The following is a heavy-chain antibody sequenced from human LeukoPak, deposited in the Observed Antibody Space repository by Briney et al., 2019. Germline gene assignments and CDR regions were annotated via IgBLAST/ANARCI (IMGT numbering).Heavy chain of an antibody. CDR3: ARAPTVTFFDY. CDR2: ISSSSSYI. J-gene: IGHJ4*02. Sequence: GGSLRLSCAASGFTFSTYTMNWVRQAPGKGLEWVSSISSSSSYIYYADSVKGRFTISRDNAKNSLYLQMNSLRAEDTAVYYCARAPTVTFFDYWGQGTLVTVSS. D-gene: IGHD4-17*01. CDR1: GFTFSTYT. V-gene: IGHV3-21*01.